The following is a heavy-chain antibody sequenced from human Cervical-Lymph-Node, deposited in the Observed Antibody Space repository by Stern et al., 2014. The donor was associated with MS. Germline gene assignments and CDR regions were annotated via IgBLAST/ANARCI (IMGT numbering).Heavy chain of an antibody. CDR1: GDSLNGYY. CDR3: ARSESWRPADY. J-gene: IGHJ4*02. D-gene: IGHD6-13*01. V-gene: IGHV4-59*12. CDR2: IYHSGST. Sequence: VQLEESGPGLVKPSETLSLTCTVSGDSLNGYYWSWLRQPPGKGLEWIGNIYHSGSTSYNRSLRSRVTISVDTSRNHFSLRLRSVTAADTAVYYCARSESWRPADYWGQGTLVTVSS.